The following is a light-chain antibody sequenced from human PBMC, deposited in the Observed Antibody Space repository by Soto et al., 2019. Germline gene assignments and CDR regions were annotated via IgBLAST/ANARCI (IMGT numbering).Light chain of an antibody. J-gene: IGLJ1*01. Sequence: HSALTQPDSVSGSPLQSITISCTGTSSDVGGYNYVSWYQQHPGKAPKFMIYDVSNRPSGVSNRFSGSKSGNTASPTISGLQAEDEADYYCCSYTTSNTRQIVFGTGTKVTV. CDR1: SSDVGGYNY. CDR3: CSYTTSNTRQIV. V-gene: IGLV2-14*01. CDR2: DVS.